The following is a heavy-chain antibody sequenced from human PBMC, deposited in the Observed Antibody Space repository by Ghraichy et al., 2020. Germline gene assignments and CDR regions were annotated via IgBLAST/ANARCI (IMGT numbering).Heavy chain of an antibody. V-gene: IGHV3-53*01. Sequence: GGSLRLSCAASGFTVSSNYMSWVRQAPGKGLEWVSVIYSGGSTYYADSVKGRFTISRDNSKNTLYLQMNSLRAEDTAVYYCAREDTATDAFDIWGQGTMVTVSS. CDR2: IYSGGST. J-gene: IGHJ3*02. CDR3: AREDTATDAFDI. D-gene: IGHD5-18*01. CDR1: GFTVSSNY.